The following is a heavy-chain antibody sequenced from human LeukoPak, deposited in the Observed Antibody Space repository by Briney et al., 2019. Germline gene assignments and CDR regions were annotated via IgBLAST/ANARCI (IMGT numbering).Heavy chain of an antibody. CDR2: ISSSSSTI. D-gene: IGHD3-22*01. CDR1: GFTFSSYS. J-gene: IGHJ4*02. V-gene: IGHV3-48*04. CDR3: ARDSPRTYYYDSSGYGWVY. Sequence: PGGSLRLSCAASGFTFSSYSMNWVRQAPGKGLEWVSYISSSSSTIYYADSVKGRFTISRDNAKNSLYLQMNSLRAEDTVVYYCARDSPRTYYYDSSGYGWVYWGQGTLVTVSS.